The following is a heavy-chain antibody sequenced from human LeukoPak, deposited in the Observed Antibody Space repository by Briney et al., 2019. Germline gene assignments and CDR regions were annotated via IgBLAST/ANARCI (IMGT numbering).Heavy chain of an antibody. J-gene: IGHJ4*02. V-gene: IGHV1-18*01. CDR2: ISAYSGNT. CDR3: ARNLDSVPPYDWLFNFDY. Sequence: GASVKVSCKASGYTFTSYGISWVRQAPGQGLEWMGWISAYSGNTNYAQKLQGRVTMTTDTSTSTAYMELRSLRSDDTAVYYCARNLDSVPPYDWLFNFDYWGQGTLVTVSS. CDR1: GYTFTSYG. D-gene: IGHD3-9*01.